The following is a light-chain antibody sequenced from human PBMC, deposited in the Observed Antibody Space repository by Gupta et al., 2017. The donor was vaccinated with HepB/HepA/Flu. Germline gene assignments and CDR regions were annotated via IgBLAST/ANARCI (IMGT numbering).Light chain of an antibody. CDR2: GAS. J-gene: IGKJ2*02. V-gene: IGKV3-15*01. CDR1: QSVSSN. CDR3: QQDNNWPGT. Sequence: EIVMTQSPATLSVSPGERATLSCRASQSVSSNLAWYQQKPGQAPRLLIYGASTRATGIPARFSGSGSGTEFTLTISSRQSEDFAVYYCQQDNNWPGTFGQGTKLEIK.